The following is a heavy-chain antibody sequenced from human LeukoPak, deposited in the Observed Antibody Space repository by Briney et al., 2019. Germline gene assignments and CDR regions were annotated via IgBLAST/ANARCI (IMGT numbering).Heavy chain of an antibody. V-gene: IGHV3-30*02. J-gene: IGHJ4*02. Sequence: GGSLRLSCAASGFTFSDYGMHWVRQAPGKGLEWVAFIRYDGNNKFYVDSVNGRFTISRDNSKNTVFLQMNSLRVEDTAVYYCAKDLRYRYFDYWGQGTLVTVSS. CDR1: GFTFSDYG. CDR2: IRYDGNNK. CDR3: AKDLRYRYFDY. D-gene: IGHD2-2*02.